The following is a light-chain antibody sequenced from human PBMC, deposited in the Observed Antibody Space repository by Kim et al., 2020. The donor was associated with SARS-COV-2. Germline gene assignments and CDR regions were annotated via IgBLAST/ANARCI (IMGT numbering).Light chain of an antibody. CDR2: DAS. Sequence: DIQMTQSPSTLSASVGDRVTITCRARQSIKRWLTWYQQKPGKAPKLLIFDASSLKSGVPSRFRGSGSGTEFTLTISSLQPDDFATYYSQQYGSHSYTLGAGTKL. V-gene: IGKV1-5*01. CDR1: QSIKRW. CDR3: QQYGSHSYT. J-gene: IGKJ2*01.